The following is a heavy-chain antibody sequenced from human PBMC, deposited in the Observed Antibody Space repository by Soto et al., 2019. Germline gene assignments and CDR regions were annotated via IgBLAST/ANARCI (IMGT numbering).Heavy chain of an antibody. V-gene: IGHV1-18*01. CDR1: GYTFTSYG. CDR2: ISAYNGNT. J-gene: IGHJ5*02. CDR3: ARDGNRIAADNRFDP. D-gene: IGHD6-13*01. Sequence: ASVKVSCKASGYTFTSYGISWVRQAPGQGLEWMGWISAYNGNTNYAQKLQGRVTMTTDTSTSTAYMELRSLRSDDTAVYYCARDGNRIAADNRFDPWGQGTLVTVSS.